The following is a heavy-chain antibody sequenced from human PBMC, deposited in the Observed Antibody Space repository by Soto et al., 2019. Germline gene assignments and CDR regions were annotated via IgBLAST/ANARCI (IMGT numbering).Heavy chain of an antibody. J-gene: IGHJ6*02. CDR3: ARDHGELRYFDWLLYYYYGMDV. V-gene: IGHV3-48*01. CDR2: ISSSSSTI. Sequence: GGALRLSCAASGFTFISYSMNWVLQAPGKGLEWVSYISSSSSTIYYADSVKGRFTISRDNAKNSLYLQMNSLRAEDTAVYYCARDHGELRYFDWLLYYYYGMDVWGQGTTVTVSS. CDR1: GFTFISYS. D-gene: IGHD3-9*01.